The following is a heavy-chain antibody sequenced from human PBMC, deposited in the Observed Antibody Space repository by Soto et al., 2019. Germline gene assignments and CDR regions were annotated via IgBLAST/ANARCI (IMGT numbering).Heavy chain of an antibody. D-gene: IGHD3-3*01. CDR2: INPSGGST. J-gene: IGHJ6*03. Sequence: GASVKVSCKASGYTFTSYYMHWVRQAPGQGLEWMGIINPSGGSTSYAQKFQGRVTMTRDTSTSTVYMELSSLRSEDTAVYYCAIYTGYYDFWSGYWPHYYYYYMDVWGKGTTVTVSS. CDR3: AIYTGYYDFWSGYWPHYYYYYMDV. V-gene: IGHV1-46*03. CDR1: GYTFTSYY.